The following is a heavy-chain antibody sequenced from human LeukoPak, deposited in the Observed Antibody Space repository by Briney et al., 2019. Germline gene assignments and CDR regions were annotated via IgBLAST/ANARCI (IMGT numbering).Heavy chain of an antibody. J-gene: IGHJ5*02. CDR3: ARGELVGLGATSAGWFDP. D-gene: IGHD1-26*01. CDR1: GYTFTSYY. V-gene: IGHV1-46*01. Sequence: ASVKVSCKASGYTFTSYYMHWVRQAPGQGLEWMGIINPSGGSTSYAQKFQGRVTMTRDTSISTAYMELSRLTSDDTAVYYCARGELVGLGATSAGWFDPWGQGTLVTVSS. CDR2: INPSGGST.